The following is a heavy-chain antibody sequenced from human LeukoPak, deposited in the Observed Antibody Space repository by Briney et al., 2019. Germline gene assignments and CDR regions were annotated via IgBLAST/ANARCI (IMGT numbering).Heavy chain of an antibody. CDR1: GGTFSSYA. Sequence: SVKVSCKASGGTFSSYAISWVRQAPGQGLEWMGGIIPIFGTANYAQKFQGRVTITADESTSTAYMELSSLRSEDTAVYYCARDLGSTSFRGPHWFDPWGQGTLVTVSS. V-gene: IGHV1-69*13. D-gene: IGHD2-2*01. CDR3: ARDLGSTSFRGPHWFDP. CDR2: IIPIFGTA. J-gene: IGHJ5*02.